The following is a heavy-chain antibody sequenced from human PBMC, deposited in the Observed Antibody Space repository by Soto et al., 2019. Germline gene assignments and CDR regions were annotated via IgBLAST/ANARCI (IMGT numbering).Heavy chain of an antibody. D-gene: IGHD2-2*02. CDR1: GFTFSSYG. CDR3: ARDSPYCSNTSCYMWNYYYYYGMNF. J-gene: IGHJ6*02. CDR2: IWYDGSNK. V-gene: IGHV3-33*01. Sequence: QVQLVESGGGVVQPGRSLRLSCAASGFTFSSYGMHWVRQAPGKGLEWVAVIWYDGSNKYYADSVKGRFTIYRDNSKNTMYLQMNILRAEDNAVYYFARDSPYCSNTSCYMWNYYYYYGMNFCGQGTTVTVSS.